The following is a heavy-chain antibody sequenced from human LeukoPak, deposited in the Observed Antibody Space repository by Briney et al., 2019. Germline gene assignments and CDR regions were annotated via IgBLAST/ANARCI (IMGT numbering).Heavy chain of an antibody. Sequence: SETLSLTCTVSGGSMSSYFWSWIRQPPGKGLEWIGYIYYSGSTNYNPSPESRVTISVDTSKNQFSLKLSSVTAADTAVYYCARASSGYDWNYWGQGSLVTVSS. D-gene: IGHD5-12*01. CDR1: GGSMSSYF. CDR3: ARASSGYDWNY. CDR2: IYYSGST. V-gene: IGHV4-59*01. J-gene: IGHJ4*02.